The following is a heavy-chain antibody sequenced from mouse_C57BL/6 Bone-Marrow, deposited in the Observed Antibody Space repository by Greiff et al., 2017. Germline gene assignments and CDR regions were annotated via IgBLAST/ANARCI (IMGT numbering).Heavy chain of an antibody. CDR3: ARHERSRYGSSYWYFDV. Sequence: QVQLQQSGAELVKPGASVKLSCKASGYTFTEYTIHWVKQRSGQGLEWIGWFYPGSGSIKYNEKFKDKATLNADKSSSTVTKELSRWTSADSAVYFCARHERSRYGSSYWYFDVWGTETTVTVSS. V-gene: IGHV1-62-2*01. CDR2: FYPGSGSI. J-gene: IGHJ1*03. CDR1: GYTFTEYT. D-gene: IGHD1-1*01.